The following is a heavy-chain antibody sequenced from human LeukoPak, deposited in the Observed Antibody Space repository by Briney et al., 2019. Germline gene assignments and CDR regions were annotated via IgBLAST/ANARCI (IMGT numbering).Heavy chain of an antibody. CDR1: GYTLTELS. D-gene: IGHD5-18*01. Sequence: ASVKVSCKVSGYTLTELSMYWVRQAPGKGLEWMGGFDPQDGKKIYAQKFQGRVTMTDDTSADTAYVELSSLRFEDTAVYYCAIESRLYSFGHNYYYMDVWGTGTTVTVSS. J-gene: IGHJ6*03. CDR2: FDPQDGKK. CDR3: AIESRLYSFGHNYYYMDV. V-gene: IGHV1-24*01.